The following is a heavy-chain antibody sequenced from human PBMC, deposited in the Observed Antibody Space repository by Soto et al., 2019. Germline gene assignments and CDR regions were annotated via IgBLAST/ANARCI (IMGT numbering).Heavy chain of an antibody. J-gene: IGHJ6*02. D-gene: IGHD3-22*01. Sequence: GGSLILSCAASGFTFSSYGMHWVRQAPGKGLEWVAVIWYDGSSKYYADSVKGRFTISRDNSKNTLYLHMNSLRAEDTAVYYCARWGHYYDSSGYYPDLHYYYGMDVWGQGTTVTVSS. V-gene: IGHV3-33*01. CDR3: ARWGHYYDSSGYYPDLHYYYGMDV. CDR1: GFTFSSYG. CDR2: IWYDGSSK.